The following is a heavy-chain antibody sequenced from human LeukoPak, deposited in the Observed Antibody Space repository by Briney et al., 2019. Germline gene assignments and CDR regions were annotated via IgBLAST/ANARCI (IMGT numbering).Heavy chain of an antibody. CDR3: AEADSSGWYYFDY. CDR1: GFTFSSYA. CDR2: ISGSGGST. J-gene: IGHJ4*02. V-gene: IGHV3-23*01. D-gene: IGHD6-19*01. Sequence: GGSLRLSCAASGFTFSSYAMSWVRQTPGKGLEWVSAISGSGGSTYYADSVKGRFTISRDNSKNTLYLQMNSLRAEDTAVYYCAEADSSGWYYFDYWGQGTLVTVSS.